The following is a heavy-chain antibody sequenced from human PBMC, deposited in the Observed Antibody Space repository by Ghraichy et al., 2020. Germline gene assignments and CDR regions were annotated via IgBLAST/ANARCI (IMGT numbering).Heavy chain of an antibody. V-gene: IGHV4-38-2*01. D-gene: IGHD3-10*01. CDR1: GYSISSGYY. Sequence: SETLSLTCAVSGYSISSGYYWGWIRQPPGKGLEWIGSIYHSGSTYYNPSLKSRVTISVDTSKNQFSLKLSSVTAADTAVYYCATFYGSGSRSGGYWGQGTLVTVSS. J-gene: IGHJ4*02. CDR2: IYHSGST. CDR3: ATFYGSGSRSGGY.